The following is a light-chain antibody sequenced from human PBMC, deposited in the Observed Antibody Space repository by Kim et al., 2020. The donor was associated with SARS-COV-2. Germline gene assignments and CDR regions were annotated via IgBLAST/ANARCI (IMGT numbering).Light chain of an antibody. CDR1: QTISTW. Sequence: DIQMTQSPSSVSASVGDRVTITCRASQTISTWLAWYQQKPGKAPKVLIHVASSLQGGVPSRFSGSGSGTDFTLSISSLQPEDFATYYCQQGNSFPLTFGQGTRLEIK. CDR3: QQGNSFPLT. CDR2: VAS. V-gene: IGKV1-12*01. J-gene: IGKJ5*01.